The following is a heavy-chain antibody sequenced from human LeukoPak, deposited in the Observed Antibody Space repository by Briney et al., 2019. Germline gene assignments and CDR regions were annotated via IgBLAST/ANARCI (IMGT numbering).Heavy chain of an antibody. CDR2: IYENGGTT. J-gene: IGHJ4*02. Sequence: GGSLRLSCVGSGFTFRSHAMSWVRQAPEKGLEFVSGIYENGGTTYYADSVKGRFSISRDNSKNTLYLQMDSLRGEDTAVYYCAKDFRIGYSAHFDYWGQDILVTVSS. V-gene: IGHV3-23*01. CDR1: GFTFRSHA. D-gene: IGHD2-21*01. CDR3: AKDFRIGYSAHFDY.